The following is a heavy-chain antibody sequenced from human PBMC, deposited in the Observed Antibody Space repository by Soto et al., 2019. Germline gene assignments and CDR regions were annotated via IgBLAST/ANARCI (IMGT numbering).Heavy chain of an antibody. CDR2: IPHDGSSK. J-gene: IGHJ4*02. CDR3: AEIRGYNFA. Sequence: QVQLVESGGGVVQPGRSLRLSCAASGFTFSSYAMHWVRQAPGKGLEWVAVIPHDGSSKYYADSVKGRFTVSRDNSKNTLYLQMDSLRGEDTAVYYCAEIRGYNFAWGQGTLVTVSS. CDR1: GFTFSSYA. D-gene: IGHD5-18*01. V-gene: IGHV3-30-3*01.